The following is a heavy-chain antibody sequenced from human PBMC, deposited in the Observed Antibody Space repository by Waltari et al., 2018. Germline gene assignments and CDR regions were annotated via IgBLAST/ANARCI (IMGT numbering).Heavy chain of an antibody. Sequence: QLQLQESGPGLVKPSETLSLTCTVSGGSISSSSYYWGWIRQPPGKGLEWIGSIYYSGSTYYNPSLKSRVTISVDTSKNQFSLKLSSVTAADTAVYYCARQVGSSWYWGFDPWGQGTLVTVSS. CDR3: ARQVGSSWYWGFDP. V-gene: IGHV4-39*01. D-gene: IGHD6-13*01. J-gene: IGHJ5*02. CDR2: IYYSGST. CDR1: GGSISSSSYY.